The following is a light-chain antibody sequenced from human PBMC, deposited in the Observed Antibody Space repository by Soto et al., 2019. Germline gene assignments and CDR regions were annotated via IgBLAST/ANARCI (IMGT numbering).Light chain of an antibody. Sequence: QSVLTQPPSVSGAPGQRVTISCTGSSSNIGAGYDVHWYQQLPGTAPKLLIYGNSNRPSGVPDRFSVSKSGTSASLAITGLQAEDEADYYCQSYDSSLSGVVFGGGTQLTVL. CDR3: QSYDSSLSGVV. CDR1: SSNIGAGYD. J-gene: IGLJ2*01. CDR2: GNS. V-gene: IGLV1-40*01.